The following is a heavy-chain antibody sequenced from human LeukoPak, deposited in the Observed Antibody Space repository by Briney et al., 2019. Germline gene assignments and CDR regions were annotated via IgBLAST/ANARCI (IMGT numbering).Heavy chain of an antibody. J-gene: IGHJ6*02. CDR3: ARDEIEELLTGWGGMDV. CDR2: INPSGGST. Sequence: ASVKVSCKASGYTFTSYYMHWVRQAPGQGLEWMGIINPSGGSTSYAQKFQDRVTFTRDTSASTAYMELSSLRSEDTAVYYCARDEIEELLTGWGGMDVWGQGTTVTVSS. D-gene: IGHD3-10*01. V-gene: IGHV1-46*01. CDR1: GYTFTSYY.